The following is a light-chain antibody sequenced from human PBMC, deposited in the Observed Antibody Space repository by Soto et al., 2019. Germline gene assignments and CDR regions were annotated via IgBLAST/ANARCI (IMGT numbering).Light chain of an antibody. CDR2: EVS. J-gene: IGLJ1*01. V-gene: IGLV2-14*01. CDR1: SSDVGGYNY. Sequence: QSALTQPASVSGSPGQSITISCTGTSSDVGGYNYVSWYQQHPGKAPKLMIYEVSNRPSGVSNRFSGSKSGNTASPTLSGLQAEDEADYYCSSYTSSSPYVFGTGTKLTVL. CDR3: SSYTSSSPYV.